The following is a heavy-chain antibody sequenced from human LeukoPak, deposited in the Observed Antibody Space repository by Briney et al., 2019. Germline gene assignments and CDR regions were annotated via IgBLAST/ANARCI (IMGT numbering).Heavy chain of an antibody. CDR1: GGSISSGDYY. CDR2: IYYSGST. J-gene: IGHJ4*02. Sequence: ASETLSLTCTVSGGSISSGDYYWSWIRQPPGKGLGWIGYIYYSGSTYYNPSLKSRVTISVDTSKNQFSLKLSSVTAADTAVYYCARAREYSYGYDYWGQGTLVTVSS. CDR3: ARAREYSYGYDY. V-gene: IGHV4-30-4*01. D-gene: IGHD5-18*01.